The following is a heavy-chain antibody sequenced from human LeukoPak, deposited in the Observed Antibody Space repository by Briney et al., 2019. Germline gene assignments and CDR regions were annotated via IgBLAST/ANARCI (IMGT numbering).Heavy chain of an antibody. CDR2: ISGSGGST. CDR3: AKGEVVPADFDY. V-gene: IGHV3-23*01. CDR1: GFIFSSFA. J-gene: IGHJ4*02. D-gene: IGHD2-2*01. Sequence: PGGSLRLSCAASGFIFSSFAMSWVRKAPGKGLEWVSAISGSGGSTYYADSVRGRFTISRDNSKNTLYLQMNSLRAEDTAVYYCAKGEVVPADFDYWGQGTLVTVSS.